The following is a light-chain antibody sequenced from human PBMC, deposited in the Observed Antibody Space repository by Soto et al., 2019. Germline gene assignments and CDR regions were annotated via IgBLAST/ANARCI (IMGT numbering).Light chain of an antibody. V-gene: IGKV4-1*01. J-gene: IGKJ4*01. CDR2: WAS. Sequence: DIVMTQSPDSLAVSLGERATINCKSSQRVLYSSNNKNYLAWYQQKPGQPPKLLIYWASTLESGVPDRFSGSGSGTYFTLTISSLQAEDVAVYYCQQYYSTPLTFGGGTKVEIK. CDR1: QRVLYSSNNKNY. CDR3: QQYYSTPLT.